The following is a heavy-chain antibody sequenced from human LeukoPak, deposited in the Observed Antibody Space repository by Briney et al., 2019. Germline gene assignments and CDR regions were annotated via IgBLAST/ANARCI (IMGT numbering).Heavy chain of an antibody. J-gene: IGHJ4*02. CDR2: ISGSVYST. D-gene: IGHD6-19*01. CDR3: AKGTQWLLPDSFDN. CDR1: GLTFSSYA. Sequence: PGGSLRLSCAASGLTFSSYAMSWARQAPGKGLQWVSGISGSVYSTYYADSVKGRFTISRDNSKNTLFLQMHSLRAEDTAVYYCAKGTQWLLPDSFDNWGQGILVTVSS. V-gene: IGHV3-23*01.